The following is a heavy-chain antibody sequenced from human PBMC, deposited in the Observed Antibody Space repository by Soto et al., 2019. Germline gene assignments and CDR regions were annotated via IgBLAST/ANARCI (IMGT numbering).Heavy chain of an antibody. V-gene: IGHV3-23*01. CDR3: AKCAPRYSSGLKVYDFEY. CDR1: GFTFSSYA. CDR2: ISGSGGST. Sequence: EVQLLESGGGLVQPGGSLRLSCAAYGFTFSSYAMSWVRQAPGKGLEWVSTISGSGGSTYYADSVKGRFTISRDNSKNTLYLQVNSLRAEDTAVYYCAKCAPRYSSGLKVYDFEYWGQGTLVTVSS. J-gene: IGHJ4*02. D-gene: IGHD6-19*01.